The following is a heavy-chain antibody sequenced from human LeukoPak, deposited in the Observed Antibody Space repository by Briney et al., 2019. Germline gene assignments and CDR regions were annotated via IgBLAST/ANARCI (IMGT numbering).Heavy chain of an antibody. D-gene: IGHD3-22*01. V-gene: IGHV3-23*01. CDR3: ARGFITMIVVDAPKSPFDY. CDR1: GFTFSSYA. CDR2: ISGNSGST. J-gene: IGHJ4*02. Sequence: GGSLRLTCEASGFTFSSYAMSWVRQAPGKGLEWVSGISGNSGSTYYADSVKGRFTISRDNSKNTLYLQMNSLRAEDTAVYYCARGFITMIVVDAPKSPFDYWGQGTLVTVSS.